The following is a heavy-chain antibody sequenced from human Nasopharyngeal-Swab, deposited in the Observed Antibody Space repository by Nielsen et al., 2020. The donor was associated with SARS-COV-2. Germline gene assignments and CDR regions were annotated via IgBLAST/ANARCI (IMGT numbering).Heavy chain of an antibody. J-gene: IGHJ6*02. D-gene: IGHD2-15*01. V-gene: IGHV2-26*01. CDR2: IFSNDEK. Sequence: WIRQPPGKALEWLAHIFSNDEKSYSTSLKSRLTISKDTSKSQVVLTMTNMDPVDTVTYYCARLMGDIVVVVAALEYYYYGMDVWGQGTTVTVSS. CDR3: ARLMGDIVVVVAALEYYYYGMDV.